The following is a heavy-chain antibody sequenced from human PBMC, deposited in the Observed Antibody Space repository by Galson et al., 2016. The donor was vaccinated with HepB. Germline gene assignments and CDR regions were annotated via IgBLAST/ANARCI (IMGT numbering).Heavy chain of an antibody. CDR2: LWYDGSNK. D-gene: IGHD3-9*01. Sequence: CAASGFTFSMHWVRQAPGKGLEWVAALWYDGSNKYYGDSVKGRFTISRNNSKNTVYLQMNSLRAEDTAVYYCASSSIELTELLGYFDYWGQGTLVTVSS. CDR1: GFTFS. CDR3: ASSSIELTELLGYFDY. V-gene: IGHV3-33*01. J-gene: IGHJ4*02.